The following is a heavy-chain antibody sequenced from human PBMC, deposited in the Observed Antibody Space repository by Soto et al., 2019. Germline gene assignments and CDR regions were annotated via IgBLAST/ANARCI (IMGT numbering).Heavy chain of an antibody. D-gene: IGHD3-10*01. Sequence: GAXVKVSCKASGYTFTDNCVSWMLQAPGQGLEWMGWINPNNGNTKYAQNFQGRVTMTTDTSTSTAYVELRSLRSDDTAMYYCARSSISGIFYYYYWGQGTLVTVSS. V-gene: IGHV1-18*01. CDR2: INPNNGNT. J-gene: IGHJ4*02. CDR1: GYTFTDNC. CDR3: ARSSISGIFYYYY.